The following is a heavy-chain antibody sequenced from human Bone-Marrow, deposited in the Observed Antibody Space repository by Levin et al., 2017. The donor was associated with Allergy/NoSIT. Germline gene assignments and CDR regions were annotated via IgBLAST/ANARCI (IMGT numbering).Heavy chain of an antibody. CDR3: AKDMGSSVLPEYFNL. V-gene: IGHV3-23*01. D-gene: IGHD6-13*01. CDR2: ISGSGGST. J-gene: IGHJ2*01. CDR1: GFTFSSYA. Sequence: ETLSLTCAASGFTFSSYAMSWVRQAPGKGLEWVSVISGSGGSTYYADSVKGRFTISRDNSKNTLYLQMNSLRAEDTAVYYCAKDMGSSVLPEYFNLWGRGTLVTVSS.